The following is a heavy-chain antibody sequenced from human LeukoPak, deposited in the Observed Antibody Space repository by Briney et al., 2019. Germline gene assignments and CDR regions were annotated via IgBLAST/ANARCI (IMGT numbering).Heavy chain of an antibody. CDR1: GFTFSSYG. CDR3: ARDPTTRSNRAQFYSDY. D-gene: IGHD4-17*01. Sequence: GGSLRLSCAASGFTFSSYGMHWVRQAPGKGLEWVAVIWYDGSNKYYADSVKGRFTISRDNSKNTLYLQMNSLRAEDTAVYYCARDPTTRSNRAQFYSDYWGQGTLAIVSS. CDR2: IWYDGSNK. J-gene: IGHJ4*02. V-gene: IGHV3-33*01.